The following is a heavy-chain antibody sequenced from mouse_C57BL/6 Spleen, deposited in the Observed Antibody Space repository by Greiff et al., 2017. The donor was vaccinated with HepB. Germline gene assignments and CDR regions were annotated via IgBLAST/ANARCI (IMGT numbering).Heavy chain of an antibody. CDR2: IYPGDGDT. J-gene: IGHJ3*01. D-gene: IGHD2-4*01. CDR1: GYAFSSSW. Sequence: VQGVESGPELVKPGASVKISCKASGYAFSSSWMNWVKQRPGKGLEWIGRIYPGDGDTNYNGKFKGKATLTADKSSSTAYMQLSSLTSEDSAVYFCASGDYDGGFAYWGQGTLVTVSA. V-gene: IGHV1-82*01. CDR3: ASGDYDGGFAY.